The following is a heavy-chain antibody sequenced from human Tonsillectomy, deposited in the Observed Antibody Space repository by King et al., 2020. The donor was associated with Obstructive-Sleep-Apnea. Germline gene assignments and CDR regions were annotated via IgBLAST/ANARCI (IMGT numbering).Heavy chain of an antibody. D-gene: IGHD4-17*01. CDR1: EYNFRDYW. V-gene: IGHV5-51*01. Sequence: QLVQSGAEVKKPGASLKISCKGSEYNFRDYWIGWVRQLPGKGLEWMGLIYPGDADTRYSPSFQGQVTFSADNSISTAYLQWSSLKASDTAMYYCATIVTTVGAFDYWGQGTLVTVSS. CDR3: ATIVTTVGAFDY. CDR2: IYPGDADT. J-gene: IGHJ4*02.